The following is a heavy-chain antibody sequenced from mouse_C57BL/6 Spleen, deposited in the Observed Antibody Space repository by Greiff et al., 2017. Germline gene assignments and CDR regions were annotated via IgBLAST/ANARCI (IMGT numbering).Heavy chain of an antibody. CDR1: GYTFTSYW. CDR2: IDPNSGGT. Sequence: QVQLKQPGAELVKPGASVKLSCKASGYTFTSYWMHWVKQRPGRGLEWIGRIDPNSGGTKYNEKFKSKATLTVDKPSSTAYMQLSSLTSEDSAVYYCARAGDTTVYFDVWGTGTTVTVSS. CDR3: ARAGDTTVYFDV. J-gene: IGHJ1*03. D-gene: IGHD1-1*01. V-gene: IGHV1-72*01.